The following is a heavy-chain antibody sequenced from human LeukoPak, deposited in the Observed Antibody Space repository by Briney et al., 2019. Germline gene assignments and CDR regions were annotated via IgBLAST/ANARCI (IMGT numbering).Heavy chain of an antibody. CDR3: ARVVLGEPDYFDY. Sequence: SETLSLTCTVSGGSISSSSYYWGWIRQPPGKGLEWIGSIYYSGSTYYNPSLKSRVTISVYTSKNQFSLKLSSVTAADTVVYYCARVVLGEPDYFDYWSQGTLVAVSS. J-gene: IGHJ4*02. CDR2: IYYSGST. V-gene: IGHV4-39*07. D-gene: IGHD3-10*01. CDR1: GGSISSSSYY.